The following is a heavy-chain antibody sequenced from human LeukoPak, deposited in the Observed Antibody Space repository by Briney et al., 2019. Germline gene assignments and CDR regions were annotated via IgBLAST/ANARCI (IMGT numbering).Heavy chain of an antibody. V-gene: IGHV4-39*07. CDR1: GATISSTSYY. J-gene: IGHJ6*02. CDR2: VYYSAKT. Sequence: PSETLSLTCTVSGATISSTSYYWSWTRQAPGKGLEWIGSVYYSAKTYYNPSLKSRVTISVDTSKNQFSLKLSSVTAADTAVYYCARAPGSTYSLSYYYGMDVWGQGTTVTVSS. CDR3: ARAPGSTYSLSYYYGMDV. D-gene: IGHD1-14*01.